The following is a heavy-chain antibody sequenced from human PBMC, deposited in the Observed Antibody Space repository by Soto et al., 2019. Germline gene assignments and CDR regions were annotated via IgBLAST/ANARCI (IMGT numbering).Heavy chain of an antibody. J-gene: IGHJ4*02. CDR2: ISSSGSTI. CDR3: ARDRYDYVWGSYRYSDY. CDR1: GFTFSSYA. Sequence: PXGSLRLSCAASGFTFSSYALNWVRQAPGKGLDWVSYISSSGSTIYYADSVKGRFTISRDNAKNSLYLQMNSLRAEDTAVYYCARDRYDYVWGSYRYSDYWGQGTLVTVSS. V-gene: IGHV3-48*03. D-gene: IGHD3-16*02.